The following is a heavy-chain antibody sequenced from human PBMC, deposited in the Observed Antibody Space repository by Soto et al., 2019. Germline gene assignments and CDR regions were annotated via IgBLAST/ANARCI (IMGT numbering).Heavy chain of an antibody. CDR1: GFTFSSYA. V-gene: IGHV3-23*01. CDR3: AKPHSITTGYTSFDP. D-gene: IGHD3-22*01. Sequence: QPGGSLRLSCAASGFTFSSYAMSWVRQARGKGLEWVSAISGSGGSTYYAASVKGRFTISRDNSKNTLYLQMNSLRAEDTALYYCAKPHSITTGYTSFDPWGQGTLVTVSS. CDR2: ISGSGGST. J-gene: IGHJ5*02.